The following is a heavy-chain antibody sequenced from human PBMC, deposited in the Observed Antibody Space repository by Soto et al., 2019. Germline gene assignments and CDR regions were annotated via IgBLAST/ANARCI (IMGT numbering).Heavy chain of an antibody. D-gene: IGHD3-9*01. CDR3: AREYYDILAD. CDR2: INHSGST. J-gene: IGHJ4*02. CDR1: GGSFSGYY. Sequence: SETLSLTCAVYGGSFSGYYWSWIRQPPGKGLEWIGEINHSGSTNYNPSLKSRVTTSVDTSKNQFSLKLSSVTAADTAVYYCAREYYDILADWGQGTLVTVSS. V-gene: IGHV4-34*01.